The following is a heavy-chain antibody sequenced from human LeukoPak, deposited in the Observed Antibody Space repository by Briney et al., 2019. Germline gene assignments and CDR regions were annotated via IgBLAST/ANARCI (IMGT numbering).Heavy chain of an antibody. CDR1: GGSFSGYY. CDR3: ARGGIAAAALFDP. Sequence: SETLSLTCAVYGGSFSGYYWSWIRQPPGKGLEWIGYIYYSGSTNYNPSLKSRVTISVDTSKNQFSLKLSSVTAADTAVYYCARGGIAAAALFDPWGQGTLVTVSS. D-gene: IGHD6-13*01. CDR2: IYYSGST. V-gene: IGHV4-59*01. J-gene: IGHJ5*02.